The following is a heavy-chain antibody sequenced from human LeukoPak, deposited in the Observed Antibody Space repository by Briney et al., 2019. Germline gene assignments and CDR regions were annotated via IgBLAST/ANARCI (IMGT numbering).Heavy chain of an antibody. CDR3: ARYTGIADAFDI. CDR1: GFTFSSYW. J-gene: IGHJ3*02. D-gene: IGHD6-13*01. V-gene: IGHV3-7*01. CDR2: IKQDGSEK. Sequence: GGSLRLFCGASGFTFSSYWMSWVRQAPGKGLEWVANIKQDGSEKYYVDSVKGRFTISRDNAKNSLYLQMNSVRAEDTAVYYCARYTGIADAFDIWGQGTMVSVSS.